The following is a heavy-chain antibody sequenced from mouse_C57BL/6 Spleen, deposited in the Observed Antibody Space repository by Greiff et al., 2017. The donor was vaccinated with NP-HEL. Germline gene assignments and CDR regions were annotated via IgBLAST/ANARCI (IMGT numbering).Heavy chain of an antibody. V-gene: IGHV1-26*01. D-gene: IGHD2-4*01. J-gene: IGHJ4*01. Sequence: EVQLQQSGPELVKPGASVKISCKASGYTFTDYYMNWVKQSHGKSLEWIGDINPNNGGTSYNQKFKGKATLTVDKSSSTAYMELRSLTSEDSAVDDCARSDDYDGYAMDYWGQGTSVTVSS. CDR3: ARSDDYDGYAMDY. CDR2: INPNNGGT. CDR1: GYTFTDYY.